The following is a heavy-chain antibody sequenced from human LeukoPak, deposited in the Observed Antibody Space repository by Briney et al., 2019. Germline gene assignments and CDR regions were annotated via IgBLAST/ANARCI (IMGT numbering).Heavy chain of an antibody. V-gene: IGHV3-30*18. Sequence: GGSLRLSCAASGFTFSSYGMHWVRQAPGKGLEWVAVIPYDGSNKYYADSVKGRFTISRDNSKNTLYLQMNSLRAEDTAVYYCAKDKSGGYSYGGFDYWGQGTLVTVSS. D-gene: IGHD5-18*01. J-gene: IGHJ4*02. CDR1: GFTFSSYG. CDR3: AKDKSGGYSYGGFDY. CDR2: IPYDGSNK.